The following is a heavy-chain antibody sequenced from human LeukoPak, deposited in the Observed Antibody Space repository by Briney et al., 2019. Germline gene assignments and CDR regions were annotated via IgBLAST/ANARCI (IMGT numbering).Heavy chain of an antibody. J-gene: IGHJ5*02. V-gene: IGHV3-30*04. CDR1: GFTFSSYA. D-gene: IGHD3-10*01. CDR3: EMPPMVRGGRDKTEHVHP. CDR2: ISNNGSNK. Sequence: GGSLRLSCAASGFTFSSYAMNWVRQAPGKGLEWVAVISNNGSNKYYADSVKGRFTISRDNSKNTLYLQMNSLRAEDTAVFYCEMPPMVRGGRDKTEHVHPWGQGTLVTVSS.